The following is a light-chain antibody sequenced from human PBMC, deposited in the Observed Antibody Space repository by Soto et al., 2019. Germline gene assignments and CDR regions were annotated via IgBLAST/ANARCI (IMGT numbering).Light chain of an antibody. Sequence: TLSLSPGERATLSCWASQSVSSYLAWYQQKPGQAPRLLIYDASNRATGIPARFSGSGSGTDFTLTISSLEPEDFAVYYCQQRSNWFLTFGGGTKVDIK. CDR3: QQRSNWFLT. CDR2: DAS. CDR1: QSVSSY. J-gene: IGKJ4*01. V-gene: IGKV3-11*01.